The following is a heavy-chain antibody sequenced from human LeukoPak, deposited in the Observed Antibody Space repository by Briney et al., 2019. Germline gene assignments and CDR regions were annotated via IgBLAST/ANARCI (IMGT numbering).Heavy chain of an antibody. J-gene: IGHJ3*02. CDR3: AKVFYDYVWGSSIAPDAFDT. V-gene: IGHV3-30*18. CDR2: ISYDGSNK. D-gene: IGHD3-16*01. Sequence: GRSLRLSCAVSGFTFSYYAMHWVRQAPGKGLEWVAVISYDGSNKYYTDSVKGQFTISRDNSKNTLYLQMNSLRTEDTAVYYCAKVFYDYVWGSSIAPDAFDTWGQGTMVTVSS. CDR1: GFTFSYYA.